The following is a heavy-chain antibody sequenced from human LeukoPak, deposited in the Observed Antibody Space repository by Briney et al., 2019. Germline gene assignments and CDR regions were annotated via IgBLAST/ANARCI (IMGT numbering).Heavy chain of an antibody. CDR2: ISGSGGST. CDR3: AKDGYSSGWYSNY. Sequence: PGGSLRLSCAASGFTFSSYAMTWVRPAPGKGLEWVSAISGSGGSTYYADSVKGRFTISRDNSRNTLYLQMNSLRAEDTAVYYCAKDGYSSGWYSNYWGQGTLVTVSS. J-gene: IGHJ4*02. V-gene: IGHV3-23*01. D-gene: IGHD6-19*01. CDR1: GFTFSSYA.